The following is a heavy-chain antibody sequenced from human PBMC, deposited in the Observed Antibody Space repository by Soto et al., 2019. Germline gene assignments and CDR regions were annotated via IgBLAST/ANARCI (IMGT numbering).Heavy chain of an antibody. J-gene: IGHJ3*02. Sequence: GGSLRLSCAASGFTFSSYGMHWVRQAPGKGLEWVAVIWYDGSNKYYADSVKGRFTISRDNSKNTLYLQMNSLRAEDTAVYYCARDSTVTDDAFDIWGQGTMVTVSS. CDR1: GFTFSSYG. V-gene: IGHV3-33*01. CDR3: ARDSTVTDDAFDI. D-gene: IGHD4-17*01. CDR2: IWYDGSNK.